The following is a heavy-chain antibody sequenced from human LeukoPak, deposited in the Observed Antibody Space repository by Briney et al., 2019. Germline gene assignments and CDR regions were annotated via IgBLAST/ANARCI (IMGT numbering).Heavy chain of an antibody. V-gene: IGHV3-53*01. CDR3: AREVPATEGAYDY. CDR2: IYSGGST. J-gene: IGHJ4*02. D-gene: IGHD2-2*01. CDR1: GFTVSSNY. Sequence: GGSLRLSCAASGFTVSSNYMSWVRQAPGKGLEWVSVIYSGGSTYYADSVKGRFTISRDNSKNTPYLQMNSLRAEDTAVYYCAREVPATEGAYDYWGQGTLVTVSS.